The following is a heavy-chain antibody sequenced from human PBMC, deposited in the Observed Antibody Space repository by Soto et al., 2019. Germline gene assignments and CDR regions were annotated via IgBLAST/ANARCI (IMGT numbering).Heavy chain of an antibody. V-gene: IGHV3-9*01. J-gene: IGHJ4*02. D-gene: IGHD3-10*01. CDR2: ISWNSGSI. Sequence: GGSLRLSCAASGFTLDDYAMHWVRQAPGKGLEWVSGISWNSGSIGYADSVKGRFTISGDNAKNSLYLQMNSLRAEDTALYYCAADGFMVRGVIPYYFDYWGQGTLVTVSS. CDR3: AADGFMVRGVIPYYFDY. CDR1: GFTLDDYA.